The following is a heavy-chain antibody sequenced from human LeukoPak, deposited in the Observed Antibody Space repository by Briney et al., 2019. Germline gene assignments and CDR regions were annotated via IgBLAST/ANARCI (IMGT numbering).Heavy chain of an antibody. Sequence: SETLSLTCAVSGGSISSSNWWSWVRQPPGKGLEWIGEIYHSGSTNYNPSLKSRVTISVDKSKNQFSLKLSSVTAADTAVYYCARGGFTIFGVVIHMDVWGKGTTVTASS. CDR3: ARGGFTIFGVVIHMDV. CDR1: GGSISSSNW. CDR2: IYHSGST. J-gene: IGHJ6*03. V-gene: IGHV4-4*02. D-gene: IGHD3-3*01.